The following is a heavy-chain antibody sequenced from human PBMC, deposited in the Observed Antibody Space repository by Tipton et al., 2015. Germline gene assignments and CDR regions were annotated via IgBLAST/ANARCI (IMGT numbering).Heavy chain of an antibody. CDR1: GGSISNYY. V-gene: IGHV4-59*01. Sequence: TLSLTCTVSGGSISNYYWSWIRQPPGKGLEWIGYIYYSGNTNYNPSLKSRATISVDTPKKQFSLKLSSVTAADTAVYYCARSRTNIVVVPADYGMDVWGQGTTVTVSS. CDR2: IYYSGNT. D-gene: IGHD2-2*01. CDR3: ARSRTNIVVVPADYGMDV. J-gene: IGHJ6*02.